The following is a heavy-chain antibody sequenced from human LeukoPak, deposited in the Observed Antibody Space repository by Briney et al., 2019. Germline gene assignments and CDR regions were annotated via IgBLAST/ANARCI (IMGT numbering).Heavy chain of an antibody. CDR2: IRNDGSTK. J-gene: IGHJ4*02. Sequence: GGSLRLSCAASGFTFSTYGMHWVRRAPGKGLEWVVFIRNDGSTKYYADSVRGRFTISRDNSKNTLYLQMNSLRAEDTALYYCARTYSSSWGIIDYWGQGTLVTVSS. V-gene: IGHV3-30*02. D-gene: IGHD2-2*01. CDR1: GFTFSTYG. CDR3: ARTYSSSWGIIDY.